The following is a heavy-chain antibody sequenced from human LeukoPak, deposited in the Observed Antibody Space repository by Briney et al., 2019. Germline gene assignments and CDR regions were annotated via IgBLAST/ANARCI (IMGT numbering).Heavy chain of an antibody. J-gene: IGHJ2*01. D-gene: IGHD3-22*01. V-gene: IGHV3-15*01. Sequence: PGGSLRLSCAASGFTFSNAWMSWVRQAPGKGLEWVGRIKSKSAGGKTDYAAPMKGRFTISRDDSKNTLYLQMNSLKTEDTAVYCCTAEYDSSGYYPWFFDLWGRGTLVTASS. CDR1: GFTFSNAW. CDR2: IKSKSAGGKT. CDR3: TAEYDSSGYYPWFFDL.